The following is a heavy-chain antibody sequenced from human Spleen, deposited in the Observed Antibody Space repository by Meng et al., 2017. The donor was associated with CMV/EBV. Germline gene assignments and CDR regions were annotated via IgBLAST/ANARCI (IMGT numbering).Heavy chain of an antibody. CDR2: RKYDGGEK. Sequence: CAASGVSISSRWWHRGGQAPAKGVEWWVERKYDGGEKNYEESVKGRLTISRDNAKNQLYLKVSSLTAEDTTVYYCAKDLTTTTYTFYWGQGTLVTVSS. D-gene: IGHD2/OR15-2a*01. V-gene: IGHV3-52*01. CDR3: AKDLTTTTYTFY. J-gene: IGHJ4*02. CDR1: GVSISSRW.